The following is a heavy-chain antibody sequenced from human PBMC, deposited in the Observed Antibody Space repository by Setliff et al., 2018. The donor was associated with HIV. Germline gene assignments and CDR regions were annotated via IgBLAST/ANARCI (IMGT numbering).Heavy chain of an antibody. V-gene: IGHV5-51*01. CDR2: IYPGDSDT. CDR1: GYRFTDYW. D-gene: IGHD6-25*01. J-gene: IGHJ5*02. CDR3: ARRLYSSEALDP. Sequence: GESLKISCRGSGYRFTDYWIGWVRQMPGKGLEWMGVIYPGDSDTRYNPSFQGQVAISADKSTSTAYLQWSSLKASDTAMYYCARRLYSSEALDPWGQGTLVTVSS.